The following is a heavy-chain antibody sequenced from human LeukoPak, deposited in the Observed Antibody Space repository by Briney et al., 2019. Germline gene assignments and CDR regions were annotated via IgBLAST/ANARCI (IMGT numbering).Heavy chain of an antibody. CDR3: AREQYGSDDALDI. D-gene: IGHD4-17*01. V-gene: IGHV3-33*01. J-gene: IGHJ3*02. CDR2: IWYDGSNK. CDR1: GFTFSNYG. Sequence: GGFLRLSCAASGFTFSNYGMHWVRQAPGKGLEWVAVIWYDGSNKDYADSVKGRFTVSRDNSKNTMDLQMNSLRAEDTAVYYCAREQYGSDDALDIWGQGTMVTVSS.